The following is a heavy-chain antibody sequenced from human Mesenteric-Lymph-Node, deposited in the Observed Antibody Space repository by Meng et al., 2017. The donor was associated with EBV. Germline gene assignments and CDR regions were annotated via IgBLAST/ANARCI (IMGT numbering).Heavy chain of an antibody. Sequence: HPQLEESGPGLVKPSESLSLTCSVSGGSLSSSSYYWAWIRQPPGKGLEWIGTIYYSGNTFYNPSLESRITISVDTSTNQFSLNLRSVSAPDTAVYYCARLYDNYVDYWGRGSLVTVSS. D-gene: IGHD3-9*01. CDR1: GGSLSSSSYY. V-gene: IGHV4-39*01. CDR2: IYYSGNT. CDR3: ARLYDNYVDY. J-gene: IGHJ4*02.